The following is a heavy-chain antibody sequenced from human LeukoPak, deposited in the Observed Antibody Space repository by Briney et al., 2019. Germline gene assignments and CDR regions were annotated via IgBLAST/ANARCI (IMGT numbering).Heavy chain of an antibody. Sequence: PGGSLRLSCAASGFSFTDHAMSWVRQAPGTGLEWVSLINGNGDSTYYADSVEGRLTISRDNSKNTLYLQMNSLRAEDTAIFYCAKSYSSRWYVDWFGPWGQGTLVTVS. D-gene: IGHD6-13*01. J-gene: IGHJ5*02. CDR3: AKSYSSRWYVDWFGP. CDR2: INGNGDST. V-gene: IGHV3-23*01. CDR1: GFSFTDHA.